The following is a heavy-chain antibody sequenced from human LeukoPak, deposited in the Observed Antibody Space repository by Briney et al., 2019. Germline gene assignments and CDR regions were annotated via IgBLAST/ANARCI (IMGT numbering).Heavy chain of an antibody. J-gene: IGHJ5*01. CDR3: ANAWEGDHWFES. CDR2: MYYSGRT. V-gene: IGHV4-59*01. D-gene: IGHD1-26*01. Sequence: PSETLSLTCTVSGASISSYYWNWFRQPPGKGLEWIGYMYYSGRTKYNPSLKSRVTISMDTSKNQFSLQLKSVTAADTAVYYCANAWEGDHWFESWGQGTLVTVSS. CDR1: GASISSYY.